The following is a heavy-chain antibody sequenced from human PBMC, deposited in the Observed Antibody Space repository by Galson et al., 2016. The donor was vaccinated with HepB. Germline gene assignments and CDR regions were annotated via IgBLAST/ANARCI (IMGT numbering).Heavy chain of an antibody. Sequence: SLRLSCAVSGFTCRHYCMHWVRKAPARRLEWVAVIWYDRVKQSYTQSVKARFTNSRDNSKNTLYLEMNTLRVEDTAVYFCARGSSSRSIYYYYYYTMDVWGQGTTVTVSS. D-gene: IGHD6-6*01. J-gene: IGHJ6*02. CDR2: IWYDRVKQ. CDR3: ARGSSSRSIYYYYYYTMDV. CDR1: GFTCRHYC. V-gene: IGHV3-33*01.